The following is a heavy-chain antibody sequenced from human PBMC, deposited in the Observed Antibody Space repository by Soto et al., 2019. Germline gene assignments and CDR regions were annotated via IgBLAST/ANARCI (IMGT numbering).Heavy chain of an antibody. CDR1: GGSISSSSYY. J-gene: IGHJ4*02. CDR2: IYYSGST. Sequence: PSETLSLTCTVSGGSISSSSYYWGWIRQPPGKGLEWIGSIYYSGSTYYNPSLKSRVTISGDTSKNQFSLKLSSVTAADTAVYYCARHKTPRGYSYGLTRGCAFDYWGQGTLVTVSS. CDR3: ARHKTPRGYSYGLTRGCAFDY. V-gene: IGHV4-39*01. D-gene: IGHD5-18*01.